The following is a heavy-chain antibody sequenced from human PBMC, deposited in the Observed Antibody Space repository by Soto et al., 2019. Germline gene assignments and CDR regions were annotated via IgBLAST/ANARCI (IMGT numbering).Heavy chain of an antibody. V-gene: IGHV4-39*01. D-gene: IGHD3-10*01. Sequence: SETLSLTCTVSGGSISSTSYYWGWIRQPPGQGLEWIGSIYYSGSTYYNPSLKSRVTISIDTSKSQFSLNLNSVTAADTAVYYCAITSAYYYGMDVWSQGTTVTVSS. CDR2: IYYSGST. CDR3: AITSAYYYGMDV. CDR1: GGSISSTSYY. J-gene: IGHJ6*02.